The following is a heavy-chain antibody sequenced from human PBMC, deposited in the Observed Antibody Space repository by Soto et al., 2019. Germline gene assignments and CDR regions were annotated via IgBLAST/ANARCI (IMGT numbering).Heavy chain of an antibody. J-gene: IGHJ4*02. CDR3: ARVAGYGDYGGYFDY. CDR1: GYTFTSYG. CDR2: ISAYNGNT. Sequence: ASVKVSCKASGYTFTSYGMSWVRQAPGQGLEWMGWISAYNGNTNYAQKLQGRVTMTTDTSTSTAYMELRSLRSDDTAVYYCARVAGYGDYGGYFDYWGQGTLVTVSS. D-gene: IGHD4-17*01. V-gene: IGHV1-18*01.